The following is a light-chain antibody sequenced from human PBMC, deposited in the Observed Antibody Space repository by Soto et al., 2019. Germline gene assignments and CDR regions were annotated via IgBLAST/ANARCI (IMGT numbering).Light chain of an antibody. CDR2: AAS. CDR3: QQYKNWPL. CDR1: QSVSIY. J-gene: IGKJ5*01. V-gene: IGKV1-39*01. Sequence: DIQMTQSPSSLSASVGDRVTITCRASQSVSIYLNWYQQKPGKAPNLLISAASSLQNGVPSRFRGSGSGTDFTLTISSLQSEDFAVYYCQQYKNWPLFGQGTRLEIK.